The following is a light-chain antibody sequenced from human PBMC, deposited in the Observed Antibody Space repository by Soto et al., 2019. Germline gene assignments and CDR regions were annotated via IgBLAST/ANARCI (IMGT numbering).Light chain of an antibody. CDR3: QSYDSGLIDFV. Sequence: QSVLTQPPSVSGAPGQRVAISCTGISSNIGAGYDVHWYQQLPGTAPKLLMSTNSNRPSGVPDRFSVSKSGTSASLAITGLQAEDEAEYYCQSYDSGLIDFVFGTGTKVTVL. CDR1: SSNIGAGYD. J-gene: IGLJ1*01. CDR2: TNS. V-gene: IGLV1-40*01.